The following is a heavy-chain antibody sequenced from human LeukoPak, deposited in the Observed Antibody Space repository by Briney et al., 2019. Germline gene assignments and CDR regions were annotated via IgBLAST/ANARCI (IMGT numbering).Heavy chain of an antibody. CDR3: ARGTPLDAFDI. CDR1: GGTFSSYA. D-gene: IGHD1-14*01. Sequence: GASVKVSCKASGGTFSSYAISWVRQAPGQGLEWMGGIIPILGTANYAQKFQGRVTITADESTSTAYMELSSLRSEDTAVYYCARGTPLDAFDIWGQGTMVTVSS. J-gene: IGHJ3*02. V-gene: IGHV1-69*13. CDR2: IIPILGTA.